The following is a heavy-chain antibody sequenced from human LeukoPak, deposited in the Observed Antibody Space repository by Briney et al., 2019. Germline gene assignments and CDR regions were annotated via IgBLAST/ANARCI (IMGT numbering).Heavy chain of an antibody. CDR1: GFTFSGFW. V-gene: IGHV3-7*01. CDR3: AKIGIMIHAFDI. J-gene: IGHJ3*02. D-gene: IGHD3-16*01. CDR2: INSDGSEG. Sequence: GGSLRLSCAVSGFTFSGFWMSWSRQAPGKGLEWVASINSDGSEGYYADVVKGRFTISRDNSKNTLYLQMNSLRAEDTAVYYCAKIGIMIHAFDIWGQGTMVTVSS.